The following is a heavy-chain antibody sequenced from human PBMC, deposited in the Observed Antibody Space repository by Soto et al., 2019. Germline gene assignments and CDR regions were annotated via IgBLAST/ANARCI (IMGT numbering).Heavy chain of an antibody. Sequence: GGSLRLSCAASGFTFSSYAMSWVRQAPGKGLEWVSAISGSGGSTYYADSVKGRFTISRDNSKNTLYLQMNSLRAEDTAVYYSHSGSYYNYYYYGMDVWGQGTTVTVSS. D-gene: IGHD3-10*01. CDR3: HSGSYYNYYYYGMDV. CDR1: GFTFSSYA. CDR2: ISGSGGST. V-gene: IGHV3-23*01. J-gene: IGHJ6*02.